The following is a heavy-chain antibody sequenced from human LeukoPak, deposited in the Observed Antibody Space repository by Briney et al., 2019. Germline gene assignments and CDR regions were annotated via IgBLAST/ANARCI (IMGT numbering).Heavy chain of an antibody. Sequence: PGGSLRLSCAASGFTFRNYGLTWVRQAPGKGLEWVSAIDGSGGETNYADSVKGRFTISRDNSKNTLYLQMNRLRAEDTVLYYCAKGFGATGNYWFDPWGQGTLVTVSS. V-gene: IGHV3-23*01. CDR2: IDGSGGET. CDR3: AKGFGATGNYWFDP. CDR1: GFTFRNYG. D-gene: IGHD6-13*01. J-gene: IGHJ5*02.